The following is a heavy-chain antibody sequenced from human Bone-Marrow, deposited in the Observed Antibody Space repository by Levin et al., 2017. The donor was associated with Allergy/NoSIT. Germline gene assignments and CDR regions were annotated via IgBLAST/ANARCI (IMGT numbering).Heavy chain of an antibody. V-gene: IGHV4-30-2*01. CDR3: ASAKWSLSGTVATPSYCLDV. CDR1: GGSMSSGGYS. Sequence: SSETLSLTCVVSGGSMSSGGYSWSWIRQPPGKGLEWIGYIYHRGSTYYNPSLKSRVTMSVDKSKNQFSLNLDSVTAAETAVEYCASAKWSLSGTVATPSYCLDVWGKGTTVTVSS. D-gene: IGHD5-12*01. J-gene: IGHJ6*03. CDR2: IYHRGST.